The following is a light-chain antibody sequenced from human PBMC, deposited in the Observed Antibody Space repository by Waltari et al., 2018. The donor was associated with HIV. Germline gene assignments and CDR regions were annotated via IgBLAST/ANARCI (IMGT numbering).Light chain of an antibody. CDR1: QSIYVH. CDR2: DSS. CDR3: QHRSSWPPT. Sequence: EIVLTQSPATLSLSPGQRANLSSRASQSIYVHLGWYQHKPGQPPRPLVYDSSKRVTDIPARLSGSGSGANFTLTISSLEPEDFAVYYCQHRSSWPPTFGGGTRIEI. J-gene: IGKJ4*01. V-gene: IGKV3-11*01.